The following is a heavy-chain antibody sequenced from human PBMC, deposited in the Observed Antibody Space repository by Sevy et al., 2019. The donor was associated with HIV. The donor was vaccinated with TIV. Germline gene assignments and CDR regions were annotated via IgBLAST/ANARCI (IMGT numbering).Heavy chain of an antibody. CDR1: GGSICNYF. D-gene: IGHD6-13*01. Sequence: SETLSLTCTVSGGSICNYFWSWIRQPPGKGLEWIGYIYYSGSTNYNPSLKSRVTISVETSKNQFSLKLSSVTAADTAVYYCARESIGAVGDFDYWGQGTLVTVSS. V-gene: IGHV4-59*01. CDR3: ARESIGAVGDFDY. CDR2: IYYSGST. J-gene: IGHJ4*02.